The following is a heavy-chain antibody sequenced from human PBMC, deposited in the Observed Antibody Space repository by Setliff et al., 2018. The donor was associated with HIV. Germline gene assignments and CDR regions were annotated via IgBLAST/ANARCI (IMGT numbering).Heavy chain of an antibody. CDR3: AREVVGATERYYFDY. CDR1: GFNFGDHG. Sequence: GGSLRLSCAASGFNFGDHGMGWVRQIPGKGLEWVSGINWNGGSIGYIDSVKGRFTISRDNAKNSLYLQMNSLRAEDTAVYYCAREVVGATERYYFDYWGQGTLVTVSS. J-gene: IGHJ4*02. D-gene: IGHD1-26*01. V-gene: IGHV3-20*04. CDR2: INWNGGSI.